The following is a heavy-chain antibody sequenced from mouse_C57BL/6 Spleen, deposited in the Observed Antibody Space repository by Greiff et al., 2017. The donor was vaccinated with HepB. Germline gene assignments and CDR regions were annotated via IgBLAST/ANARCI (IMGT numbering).Heavy chain of an antibody. CDR2: ISSGGDYI. CDR3: TREDYSNFLFAY. V-gene: IGHV5-9-1*02. J-gene: IGHJ3*01. CDR1: GFTFSSYA. D-gene: IGHD2-5*01. Sequence: EVKLVESGEGLVKPGGSLKLSCAASGFTFSSYAMSWVRQTPEKRLEWVAYISSGGDYIYYADTVKGRFTISRDNARNTLYLQMSSLKSEDTAMYYCTREDYSNFLFAYWGQGTLVTVSA.